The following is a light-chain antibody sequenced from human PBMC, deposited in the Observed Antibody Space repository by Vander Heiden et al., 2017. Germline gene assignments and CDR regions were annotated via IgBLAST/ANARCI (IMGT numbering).Light chain of an antibody. CDR2: DAS. J-gene: IGKJ4*01. Sequence: QPPATLSLSPGERATLSCRASQSVSSYLAWYQQKPGQAPRLLIFDASNRATGIPARFSGSGSGTDFTLTISSLEPEDFALYHCQQRSNWPLTFGGGTKVEIK. CDR3: QQRSNWPLT. V-gene: IGKV3-11*01. CDR1: QSVSSY.